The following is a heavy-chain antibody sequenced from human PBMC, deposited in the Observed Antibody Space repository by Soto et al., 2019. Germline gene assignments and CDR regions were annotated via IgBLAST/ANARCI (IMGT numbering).Heavy chain of an antibody. J-gene: IGHJ2*01. Sequence: QVQLQESGPGLVKPSETLSLTCTVSVSGGSVSTGVHYWSWIRQPPGKGLEWIGYIYYSGSTNYNPSLKSRATIPVDTSKNQFSLKLTSVTAADTAVYYCARGYYTSWYWFDRWGRGTLVTVSS. CDR1: GGSVSTGVHY. D-gene: IGHD6-13*01. CDR3: ARGYYTSWYWFDR. V-gene: IGHV4-61*08. CDR2: IYYSGST.